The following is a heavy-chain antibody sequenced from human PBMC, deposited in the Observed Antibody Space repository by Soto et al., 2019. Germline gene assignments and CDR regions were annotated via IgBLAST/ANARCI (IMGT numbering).Heavy chain of an antibody. D-gene: IGHD6-19*01. CDR3: ARQVAVAGRYYYHGMDV. V-gene: IGHV5-51*01. Sequence: PGESLKISCKGSGYSFTSYWIGWVRQMPGKGLEWMGIIYPGDSDTRYSPSFQGQVTISADKSISTAYLQWSSLKASDTAMYYCARQVAVAGRYYYHGMDVWGQGTTVTVSS. CDR2: IYPGDSDT. J-gene: IGHJ6*02. CDR1: GYSFTSYW.